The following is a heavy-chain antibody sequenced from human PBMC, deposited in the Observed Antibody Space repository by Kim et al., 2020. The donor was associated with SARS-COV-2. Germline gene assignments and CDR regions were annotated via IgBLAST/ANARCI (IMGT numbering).Heavy chain of an antibody. D-gene: IGHD6-19*01. Sequence: GESLKISCKGSGYSFTSYWIGWVRQMPGKGLEWMGIIYPGDSDTRYSPSFQGQVTISADKSISTAYLQWSSLKASDTAMYYCARRIAVAGTPYGMDVWGQGTTVTVSS. CDR2: IYPGDSDT. CDR1: GYSFTSYW. CDR3: ARRIAVAGTPYGMDV. V-gene: IGHV5-51*01. J-gene: IGHJ6*02.